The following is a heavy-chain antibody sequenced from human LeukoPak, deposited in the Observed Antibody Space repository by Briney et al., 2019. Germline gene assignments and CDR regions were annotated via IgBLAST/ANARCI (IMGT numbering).Heavy chain of an antibody. CDR1: GGSFSGYY. D-gene: IGHD6-13*01. V-gene: IGHV4-39*01. J-gene: IGHJ4*02. CDR3: ASPKYAYSSSWYYFDY. CDR2: VYYSGST. Sequence: PSETLSLTCAVYGGSFSGYYWAWIRQPPGKGLEWIGSVYYSGSTYYNPSLKSRVTISVDTSKNQLSLNLSSVTAADSAVYYCASPKYAYSSSWYYFDYWGQGTLVTVSS.